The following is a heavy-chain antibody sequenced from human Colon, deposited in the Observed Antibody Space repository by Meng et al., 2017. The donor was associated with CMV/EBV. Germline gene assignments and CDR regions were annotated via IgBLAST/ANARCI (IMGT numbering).Heavy chain of an antibody. CDR2: IYPGDSDT. Sequence: GGSLRLSCEGSGYTFSNYWIGWVRQMPGKGLEWMGIIYPGDSDTKYSASFQGQVTFSVDKSNSTAYLQWRSLKASDTAMYFCGRRVGNTFHIWGQGTMVTVSS. CDR1: GYTFSNYW. D-gene: IGHD2/OR15-2a*01. CDR3: GRRVGNTFHI. V-gene: IGHV5-51*01. J-gene: IGHJ3*02.